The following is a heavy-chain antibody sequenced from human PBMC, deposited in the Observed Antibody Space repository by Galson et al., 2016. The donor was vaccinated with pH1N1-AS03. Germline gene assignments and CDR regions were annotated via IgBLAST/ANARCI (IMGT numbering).Heavy chain of an antibody. Sequence: SLRLSCAASGFMFTHYSMHWVRQAPGKGLEWVAVMSYEGTTTYYADSVKGRFTISRDNSKNTLYLQMNSLRAEDSALYYCARRARRAYFPYFDYWGQGILVTVSS. V-gene: IGHV3-30-3*01. D-gene: IGHD3-16*01. CDR3: ARRARRAYFPYFDY. CDR1: GFMFTHYS. J-gene: IGHJ4*02. CDR2: MSYEGTTT.